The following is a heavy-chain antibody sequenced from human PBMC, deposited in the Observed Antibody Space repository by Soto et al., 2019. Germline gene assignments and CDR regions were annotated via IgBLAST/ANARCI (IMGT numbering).Heavy chain of an antibody. CDR2: ISSSSSYI. D-gene: IGHD6-19*01. V-gene: IGHV3-21*01. CDR3: ARDQWLVSHYYYGMDV. J-gene: IGHJ6*02. Sequence: EVQLVESGGGLVKPGGSLRLSCAASGFTFSSYSMNWVRQAPGKGLEWVSSISSSSSYIYYADSVKGRFTISRDNAKNSLYLQMNSLRAEDTAVYYCARDQWLVSHYYYGMDVWGQGTTVTVSS. CDR1: GFTFSSYS.